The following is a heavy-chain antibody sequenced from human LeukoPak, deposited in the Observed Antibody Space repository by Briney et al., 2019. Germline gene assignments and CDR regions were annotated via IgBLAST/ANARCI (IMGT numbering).Heavy chain of an antibody. CDR2: ISYDGSNK. CDR1: GFTFSSYA. J-gene: IGHJ4*02. CDR3: AGGSDSSSWRGDY. D-gene: IGHD6-13*01. Sequence: GGSLRLSCATSGFTFSSYAMHWVRQAQGKGLEWVAVISYDGSNKYYADSVKGRFTISRDNSMSALYLQMNSLRAGDTAVYYCAGGSDSSSWRGDYWGQGTLVTVSS. V-gene: IGHV3-30-3*01.